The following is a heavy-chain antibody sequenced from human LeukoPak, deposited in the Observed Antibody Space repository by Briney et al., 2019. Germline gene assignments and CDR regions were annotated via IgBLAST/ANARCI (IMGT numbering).Heavy chain of an antibody. Sequence: ASVKVSCKASGYTFTRNGISWVRQAPGQGLEWMGWISVHNDERNYAQNFQGRVTMTTETSTSTAYMELRNLTSDDTAVYYCARGLYSSGWYPYNWFDPWGREPWSSSPQ. D-gene: IGHD6-19*01. CDR1: GYTFTRNG. J-gene: IGHJ5*02. CDR2: ISVHNDER. V-gene: IGHV1-18*04. CDR3: ARGLYSSGWYPYNWFDP.